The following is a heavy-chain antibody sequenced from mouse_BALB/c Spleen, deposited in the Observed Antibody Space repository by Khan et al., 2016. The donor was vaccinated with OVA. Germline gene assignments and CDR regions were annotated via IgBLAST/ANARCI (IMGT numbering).Heavy chain of an antibody. V-gene: IGHV5-9-1*01. CDR2: ISSAATYT. J-gene: IGHJ3*01. Sequence: EVELVESGGGLVEPGGSLKLSCAASGFTFSSFVMSWVRQTPEKRLEWVATISSAATYTYYPDSVQGRFTISRDNAKNTLYLQMNSLRSDDTAIYYCTSGNYDWFAYWGQGTLVTVST. CDR3: TSGNYDWFAY. CDR1: GFTFSSFV. D-gene: IGHD2-1*01.